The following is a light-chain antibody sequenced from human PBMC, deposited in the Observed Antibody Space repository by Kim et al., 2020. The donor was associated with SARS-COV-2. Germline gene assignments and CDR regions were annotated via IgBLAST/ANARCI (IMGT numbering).Light chain of an antibody. Sequence: SWYPGPTTSITCAGDKLGDKYACWYQQKPGQSPVLVIYQDSKRPSGIPERFSGSNSGNTATLTISGTQAMDEADYYCQAWDSSTVVFGGGTQLTVL. V-gene: IGLV3-1*01. CDR2: QDS. CDR1: KLGDKY. J-gene: IGLJ2*01. CDR3: QAWDSSTVV.